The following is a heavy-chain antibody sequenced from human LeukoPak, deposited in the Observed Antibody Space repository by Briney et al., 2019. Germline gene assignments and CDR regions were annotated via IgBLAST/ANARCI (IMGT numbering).Heavy chain of an antibody. Sequence: NSSETLSLTCTVSGDSFSSSIFYWGWIRQPPGKGLEWIGSISYSGTTYYNPSLKSRVTISVDKSKNQFSLNLSSVTAADTAVYYYARTRDWLVLWGDGTMVTVSS. J-gene: IGHJ3*01. CDR2: ISYSGTT. CDR1: GDSFSSSIFY. D-gene: IGHD3-9*01. V-gene: IGHV4-39*01. CDR3: ARTRDWLVL.